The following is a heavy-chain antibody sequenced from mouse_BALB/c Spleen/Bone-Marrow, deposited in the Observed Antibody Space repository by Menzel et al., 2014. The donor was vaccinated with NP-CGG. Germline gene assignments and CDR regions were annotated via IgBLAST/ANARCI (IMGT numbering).Heavy chain of an antibody. CDR2: IWSGGST. D-gene: IGHD2-3*01. Sequence: VKLVESGPGLVQPSQCLSITCTVSGFSLTSYGVHWVRQSPGKGLEWLGVIWSGGSTDYNAAFIARLSISKDNSKSQVFFKMNSLQANDTAIYYCATDGYYVRFAYWGQGTLVTVSA. V-gene: IGHV2-2*02. CDR3: ATDGYYVRFAY. CDR1: GFSLTSYG. J-gene: IGHJ3*01.